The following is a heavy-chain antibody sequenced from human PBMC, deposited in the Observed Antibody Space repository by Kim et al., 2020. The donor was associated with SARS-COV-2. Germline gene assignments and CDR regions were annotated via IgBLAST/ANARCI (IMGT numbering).Heavy chain of an antibody. J-gene: IGHJ5*02. Sequence: GRSLRLSCAASGFTFSSYGMHWVRQAPGKGLEWVAVISYDGSNKYYADSVKGRFTISRDNSKNTLYLQMNSLRAEDTAVYYCAKLSSGSSGNWFDPWGQG. CDR2: ISYDGSNK. CDR3: AKLSSGSSGNWFDP. V-gene: IGHV3-30*18. CDR1: GFTFSSYG. D-gene: IGHD6-6*01.